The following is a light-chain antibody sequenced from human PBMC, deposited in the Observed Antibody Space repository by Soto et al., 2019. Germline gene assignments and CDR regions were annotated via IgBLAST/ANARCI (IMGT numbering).Light chain of an antibody. J-gene: IGKJ5*01. CDR1: QTISSH. CDR2: AAS. CDR3: QQSYTTPIT. Sequence: DIQMTQSPSSLSASVGARVIITCRASQTISSHLNWYQQKPGKAPNFLGYAASSLQSGVPSRFTDSGSGTDFTLTISSLQPEDFATYFCQQSYTTPITFGQGTRLEIK. V-gene: IGKV1-39*01.